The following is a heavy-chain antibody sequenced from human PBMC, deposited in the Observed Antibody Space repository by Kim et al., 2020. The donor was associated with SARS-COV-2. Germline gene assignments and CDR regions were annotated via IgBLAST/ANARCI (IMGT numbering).Heavy chain of an antibody. D-gene: IGHD2-2*01. CDR2: INHSGST. V-gene: IGHV4-34*01. CDR1: GGSFSGYY. J-gene: IGHJ6*02. Sequence: SETLSLTCAVYGGSFSGYYWSWIRQPPGKGLEWIGEINHSGSTNYNPSLKSRVTISVDTSKNQFSLKLSSLTAADTAVYYCARGLGRVSQTCSSTSCARANYYYGMDVWGQGTTVTVSS. CDR3: ARGLGRVSQTCSSTSCARANYYYGMDV.